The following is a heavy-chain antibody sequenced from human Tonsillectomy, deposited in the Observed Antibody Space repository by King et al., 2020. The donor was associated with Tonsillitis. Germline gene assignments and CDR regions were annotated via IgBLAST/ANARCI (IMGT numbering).Heavy chain of an antibody. D-gene: IGHD2-8*01. J-gene: IGHJ6*02. CDR1: GYIFTDYY. CDR2: INPSTGAT. CDR3: ARDGHKLMQAYYYYGLVV. V-gene: IGHV1-2*02. Sequence: QLVQSGAEVKKPGGSVKISCKASGYIFTDYYLHWVRQAPGQGLEWMGWINPSTGATHFAKNLQGGVVLTRDTSVDTAYMELTGLTSDDTAVYYCARDGHKLMQAYYYYGLVVWGQGTTVIVSS.